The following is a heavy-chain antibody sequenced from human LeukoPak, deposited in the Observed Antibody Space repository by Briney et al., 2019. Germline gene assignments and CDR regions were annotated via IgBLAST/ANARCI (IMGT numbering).Heavy chain of an antibody. CDR3: AKKGVAAAAGTPYYFDY. Sequence: GGSLRLSCAASGFTFSSYGMSWVRQAPGKGLEWVSAISGSGGSTYYADSVKGRFTISRDNSKNTLYLQMNSLRAEDTAVYYCAKKGVAAAAGTPYYFDYWGQGTLVSVSS. D-gene: IGHD6-13*01. V-gene: IGHV3-23*01. CDR2: ISGSGGST. CDR1: GFTFSSYG. J-gene: IGHJ4*02.